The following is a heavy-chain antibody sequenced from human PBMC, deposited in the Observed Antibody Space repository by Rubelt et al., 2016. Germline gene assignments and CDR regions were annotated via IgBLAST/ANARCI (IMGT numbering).Heavy chain of an antibody. V-gene: IGHV4-59*08. CDR1: GGSINSYY. D-gene: IGHD6-19*01. J-gene: IGHJ4*02. Sequence: QVQLQESGPGLVKPSETLSLTCTVSGGSINSYYWSWIRQPPGKGLEWIGHLYYSGSTNYNPSRKGRVTRSVDTSKNQCSLKLNSVTAADTAVYYCARSGKQWDALDYWGQGTLVTVSS. CDR2: LYYSGST. CDR3: ARSGKQWDALDY.